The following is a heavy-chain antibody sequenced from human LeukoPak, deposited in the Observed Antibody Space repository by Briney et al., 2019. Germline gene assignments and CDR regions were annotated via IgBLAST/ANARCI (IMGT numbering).Heavy chain of an antibody. CDR2: FHPEDGET. CDR3: AIGLAVGVVDWFDP. D-gene: IGHD6-19*01. CDR1: GSMFTELS. Sequence: ASVKVSCKVSGSMFTELSMHWVRQAPGKGLEWMGGFHPEDGETIYAQKFQGRVTMTEDSSTDTAYMELSSLRSEDTAVYYCAIGLAVGVVDWFDPWGQGTLVTVSS. V-gene: IGHV1-24*01. J-gene: IGHJ5*02.